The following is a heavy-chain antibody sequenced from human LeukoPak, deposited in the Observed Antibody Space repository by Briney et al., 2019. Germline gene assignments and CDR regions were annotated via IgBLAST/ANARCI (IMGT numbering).Heavy chain of an antibody. CDR1: GGSISSGDYY. V-gene: IGHV4-30-2*01. J-gene: IGHJ4*02. CDR3: ARTGGYSYLYYFDY. D-gene: IGHD5-18*01. CDR2: IYHSGST. Sequence: SETLSLTCTVSGGSISSGDYYWSWIRQPPGKGLEWIGYIYHSGSTYYNPSLKSRVTILVDRSKNQFSLKLSSVTAADTAVYYCARTGGYSYLYYFDYWGQGTLVTVSS.